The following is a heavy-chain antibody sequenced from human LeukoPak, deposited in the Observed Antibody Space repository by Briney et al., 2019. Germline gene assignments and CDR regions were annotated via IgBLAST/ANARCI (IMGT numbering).Heavy chain of an antibody. CDR2: ISVNNGNT. Sequence: GASVKVSCKASGYTFSDYGIAWVRQAPGQGLEWMGWISVNNGNTNYVQRFQDRLTFTTGTSTSTAYMDLRSLGSDDTAVYYCARSVRSLRSCDLWGPGTLVTVSS. D-gene: IGHD3-10*01. CDR3: ARSVRSLRSCDL. CDR1: GYTFSDYG. J-gene: IGHJ5*02. V-gene: IGHV1-18*01.